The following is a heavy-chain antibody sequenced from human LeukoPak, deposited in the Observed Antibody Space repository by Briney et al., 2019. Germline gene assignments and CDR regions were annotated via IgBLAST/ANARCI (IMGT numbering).Heavy chain of an antibody. CDR1: GGSISSYY. CDR2: IYYSGST. Sequence: PSETLSLTCTVSGGSISSYYWSWIRQPPGKGLEWTGYIYYSGSTNYNPSLKSRVTISVDTSKNQFSLKLSSVTAADTAVYYCAAQDGYITTYFDYWGQGTLVTVSS. V-gene: IGHV4-59*01. D-gene: IGHD5-24*01. J-gene: IGHJ4*02. CDR3: AAQDGYITTYFDY.